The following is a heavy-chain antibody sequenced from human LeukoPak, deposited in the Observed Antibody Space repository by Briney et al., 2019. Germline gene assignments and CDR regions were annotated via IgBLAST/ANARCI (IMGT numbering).Heavy chain of an antibody. CDR3: ARSGITMVRGLPFYYYGMDV. D-gene: IGHD3-10*01. Sequence: ASVKVSCKASGGTFSSYAISWVRQAPGQGLEWMGRIIPILGIANYAQKCQGRVTITADKSTSTAYMERSSLRSEDTAVYYCARSGITMVRGLPFYYYGMDVWGQGTTVTVSS. V-gene: IGHV1-69*04. J-gene: IGHJ6*02. CDR1: GGTFSSYA. CDR2: IIPILGIA.